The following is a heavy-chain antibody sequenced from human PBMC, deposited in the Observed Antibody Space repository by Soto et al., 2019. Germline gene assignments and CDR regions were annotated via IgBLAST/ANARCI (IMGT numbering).Heavy chain of an antibody. D-gene: IGHD3-22*01. J-gene: IGHJ4*02. CDR1: VGTFSSYA. CDR2: IIPIFGTA. Sequence: KVSCRASVGTFSSYAISWVRQAPGQGLEWMGGIIPIFGTANYAQKFQGRVTITADKSTSTAYMELSSLRSEDTAVYYCARECVYYDSSGYYLGYWGQGTLVTVSS. V-gene: IGHV1-69*06. CDR3: ARECVYYDSSGYYLGY.